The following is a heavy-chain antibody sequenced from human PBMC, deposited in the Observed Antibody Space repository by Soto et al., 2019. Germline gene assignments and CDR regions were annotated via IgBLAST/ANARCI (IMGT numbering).Heavy chain of an antibody. D-gene: IGHD6-19*01. J-gene: IGHJ4*02. CDR2: ISYDGSNK. CDR1: GFTFSSYA. V-gene: IGHV3-30-3*01. CDR3: VRSSGNYFDY. Sequence: QVQLVESGGGVVQPGRSLRLSCAASGFTFSSYAMHWVRQAPGKGLEWVAVISYDGSNKYYADSVKGRFTISRDNSKNTLYLQMNSLRAEDTAVYYCVRSSGNYFDYWGQGTLVTVSS.